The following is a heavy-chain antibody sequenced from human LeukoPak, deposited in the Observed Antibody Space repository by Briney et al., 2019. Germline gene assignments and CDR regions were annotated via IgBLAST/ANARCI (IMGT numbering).Heavy chain of an antibody. CDR3: ARDLGYYDSSGLDY. V-gene: IGHV1-2*02. D-gene: IGHD3-22*01. CDR2: INPNSGGT. CDR1: GYTFTGYY. Sequence: EASVKVSCKASGYTFTGYYMHWVRQAPGQGLEWMGWINPNSGGTNYAQKFQGRVTMTRDTSISTAYMELSGLRSDDTAVYYCARDLGYYDSSGLDYWGQGTLVTVSS. J-gene: IGHJ4*02.